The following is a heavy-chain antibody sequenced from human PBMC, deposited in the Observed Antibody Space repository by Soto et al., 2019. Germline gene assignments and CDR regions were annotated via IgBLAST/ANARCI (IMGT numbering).Heavy chain of an antibody. J-gene: IGHJ4*02. V-gene: IGHV3-33*01. CDR2: IWYDGTQK. Sequence: GGSMRLSCEASGFTFNTYSMHWVRQPPGKGLEWLAAIWYDGTQKYYADSVKGRFIISRDNSKKTLYLEMNSLRAEDTAVYYCARAGGTTVTGLWHFDSWGQGTLVTVSS. CDR3: ARAGGTTVTGLWHFDS. D-gene: IGHD4-17*01. CDR1: GFTFNTYS.